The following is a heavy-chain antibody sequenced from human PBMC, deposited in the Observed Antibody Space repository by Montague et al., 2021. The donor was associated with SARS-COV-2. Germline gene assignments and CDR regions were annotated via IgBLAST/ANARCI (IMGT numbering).Heavy chain of an antibody. J-gene: IGHJ4*02. V-gene: IGHV4-34*01. D-gene: IGHD1-1*01. CDR3: ARGAPGY. CDR1: GGSFSDYH. Sequence: SETLSLTCAVYGGSFSDYHWTWIRQSPGEGLEWIRQINHGGSTKYNPSLKSRVTISIDTSKKQFSLKLTSVTAVDTAVYYCARGAPGYWGQGTLVTVSS. CDR2: INHGGST.